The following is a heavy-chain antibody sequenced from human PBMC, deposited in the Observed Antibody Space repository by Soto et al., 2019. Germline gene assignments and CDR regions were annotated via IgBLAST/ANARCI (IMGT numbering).Heavy chain of an antibody. V-gene: IGHV4-59*01. J-gene: IGHJ6*02. Sequence: PSETLSLPCTVSGGCIGGVSWSWIRQSPGKGLDFIGYIYHSGSTNYNPSLKSRVTISMDTSTNQFSMSMSSVTAADPAVYYSAGASIGNESYALDIWGQGTRVTVSS. CDR2: IYHSGST. CDR1: GGCIGGVS. CDR3: AGASIGNESYALDI. D-gene: IGHD3-16*01.